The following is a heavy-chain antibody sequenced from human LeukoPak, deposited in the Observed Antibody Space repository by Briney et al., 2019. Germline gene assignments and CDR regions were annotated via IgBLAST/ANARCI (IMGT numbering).Heavy chain of an antibody. CDR3: AGGVSSQLLDY. D-gene: IGHD1-1*01. Sequence: PGGSLRLSCAASGFDFRTYWMHWVRQAPGKGLMWVSRINSDVSNVIYADSVKGRFTISRDNSKNTLYLQMNALTVEDTAVYHCAGGVSSQLLDYWGRGTLVTVSS. CDR2: INSDVSNV. V-gene: IGHV3-74*01. CDR1: GFDFRTYW. J-gene: IGHJ4*02.